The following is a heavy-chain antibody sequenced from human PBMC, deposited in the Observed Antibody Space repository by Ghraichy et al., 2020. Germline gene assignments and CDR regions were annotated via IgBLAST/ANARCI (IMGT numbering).Heavy chain of an antibody. J-gene: IGHJ6*02. CDR2: RKQDGSEK. CDR3: ARDLGTSIYCSSTSCYSPYYGMDV. CDR1: GFTCSSYW. V-gene: IGHV3-7*03. Sequence: GGKMRLSCAASGFTCSSYWMSWVRQALGKGLEWVANRKQDGSEKYYVDSGKGRFTISRDNAKNSLYLQMNSLRAEDTAVYYCARDLGTSIYCSSTSCYSPYYGMDVWGQGTTVTVSS. D-gene: IGHD2-2*01.